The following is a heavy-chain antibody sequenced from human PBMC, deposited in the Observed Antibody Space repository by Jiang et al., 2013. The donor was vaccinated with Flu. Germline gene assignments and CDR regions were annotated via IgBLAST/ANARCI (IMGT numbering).Heavy chain of an antibody. J-gene: IGHJ6*02. CDR3: ASGPDHYGSGSYYYYYGMDV. D-gene: IGHD3-10*01. CDR2: IYYSGST. CDR1: GGSISSYY. V-gene: IGHV4-59*01. Sequence: GLVKPSETLSLTCTVSGGSISSYYWSWIRQPPGKGLEWIGYIYYSGSTNYNPSLKSRVTISVDTSKNQFSLKLSSVTAADTAVYYCASGPDHYGSGSYYYYYGMDVWGQGTTVTVSS.